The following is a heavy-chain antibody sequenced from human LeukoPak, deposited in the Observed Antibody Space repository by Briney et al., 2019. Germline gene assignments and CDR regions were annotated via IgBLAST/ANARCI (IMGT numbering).Heavy chain of an antibody. CDR3: ATLYDSSGLYDYYYYGIDV. J-gene: IGHJ6*02. CDR2: SNSGGIT. Sequence: TVSNSGGITYYADSVKGRFTISRDNSKNTLYLQMNSLRAEDTAVYYCATLYDSSGLYDYYYYGIDVWGQGTTVTVSS. D-gene: IGHD3-22*01. V-gene: IGHV3-66*01.